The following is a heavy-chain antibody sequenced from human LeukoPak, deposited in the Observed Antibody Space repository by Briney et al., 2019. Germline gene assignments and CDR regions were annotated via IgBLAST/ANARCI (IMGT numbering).Heavy chain of an antibody. CDR2: LKNDGTVK. D-gene: IGHD5-18*01. Sequence: GSLTLSCAAPGFNFSYHWMTWVRPAPGKGLAWVATLKNDGTVKKYVESVKGRFTISRNNAKNSLYLQMNSLRAEDTGVYYCAKDSYSKGDYWGQGVLVTVSS. V-gene: IGHV3-7*01. CDR3: AKDSYSKGDY. CDR1: GFNFSYHW. J-gene: IGHJ4*02.